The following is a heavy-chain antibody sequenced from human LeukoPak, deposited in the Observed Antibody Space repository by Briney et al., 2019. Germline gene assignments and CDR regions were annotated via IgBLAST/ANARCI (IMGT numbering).Heavy chain of an antibody. CDR3: ARDHASDRTLDY. V-gene: IGHV3-30*04. D-gene: IGHD3-22*01. CDR1: GFTFSRYA. CDR2: ISYGGSNK. J-gene: IGHJ4*02. Sequence: PGGSLRLSCTASGFTFSRYALHWVRQAPGKGLEWVAVISYGGSNKYYADSVRGRFTVSRDTSTNTVYLQMNSLRPEDTAVYYCARDHASDRTLDYWGQGTLVTLSS.